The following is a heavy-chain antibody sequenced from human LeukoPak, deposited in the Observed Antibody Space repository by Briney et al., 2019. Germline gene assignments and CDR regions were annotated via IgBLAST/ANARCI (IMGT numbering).Heavy chain of an antibody. Sequence: SETLSLTCTVSGGSISSGSYYWSWIRQPAGKGLEWIGRIYTSGSTNYNPSLKSRVTISVDTSKNQFSLKLSSVTAADTAVYYCARARITMVRGVNWFDPWGQGTLVTVSS. J-gene: IGHJ5*02. CDR3: ARARITMVRGVNWFDP. V-gene: IGHV4-61*02. CDR1: GGSISSGSYY. CDR2: IYTSGST. D-gene: IGHD3-10*01.